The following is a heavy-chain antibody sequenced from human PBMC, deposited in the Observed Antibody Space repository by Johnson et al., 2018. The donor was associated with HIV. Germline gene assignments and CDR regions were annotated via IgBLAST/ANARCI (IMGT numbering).Heavy chain of an antibody. CDR1: GFTFSSYG. CDR3: ARDISAMGDAFDI. J-gene: IGHJ3*02. CDR2: IRYDGSNK. V-gene: IGHV3-33*08. D-gene: IGHD1-14*01. Sequence: QVQLVESGGGVVQPGRSLRLSCAASGFTFSSYGMHWVRQAPGKGLEWVAFIRYDGSNKYYADSVKGRFTISRDNSKNTLYLQMNSLRAEDTAVYYCARDISAMGDAFDIWGQGTMVTVSS.